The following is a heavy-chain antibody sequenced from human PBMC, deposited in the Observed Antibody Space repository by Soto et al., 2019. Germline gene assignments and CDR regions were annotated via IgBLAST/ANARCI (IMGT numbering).Heavy chain of an antibody. V-gene: IGHV4-39*01. D-gene: IGHD6-19*01. Sequence: SETLSLTCTVSGGSISSSSYYWGWIRQPPGKGLEWIGSIYYSGSTYYNPSLKSRVTISVDTSKNQFSLKLSSVTAADTAVYYCARPTVAGIFDYWGQGTLVTVSS. CDR1: GGSISSSSYY. J-gene: IGHJ4*02. CDR3: ARPTVAGIFDY. CDR2: IYYSGST.